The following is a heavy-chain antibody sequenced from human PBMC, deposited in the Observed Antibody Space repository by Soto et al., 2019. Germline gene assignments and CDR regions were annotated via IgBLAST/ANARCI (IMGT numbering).Heavy chain of an antibody. D-gene: IGHD2-2*01. Sequence: EVQLLESGGGLVQPGGSLRLSCAVSGFSFSTYAMSWVRQAPGKGRGWVSGISAGGGNTYYADSVRGRFTISRDNSKDTLYLQITSLRAEDTAFYYCAKHAEYQLVSWFDPWGQGTLVTVSS. V-gene: IGHV3-23*01. CDR3: AKHAEYQLVSWFDP. CDR2: ISAGGGNT. CDR1: GFSFSTYA. J-gene: IGHJ5*02.